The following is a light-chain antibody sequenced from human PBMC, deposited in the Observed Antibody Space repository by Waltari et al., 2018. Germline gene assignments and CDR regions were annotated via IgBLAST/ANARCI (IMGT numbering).Light chain of an antibody. CDR3: QQYYSTRGVT. J-gene: IGKJ3*01. V-gene: IGKV4-1*01. CDR1: QSVLYSSNNKNY. Sequence: DIVMTQSPDSLAVSLGERDTINCKSSQSVLYSSNNKNYLAWYQQKPGQPPKLLIYWASTRESGVPDRFSGSGSGTDFTLTISSLQAEDVAVYYCQQYYSTRGVTFGPGTKVDIK. CDR2: WAS.